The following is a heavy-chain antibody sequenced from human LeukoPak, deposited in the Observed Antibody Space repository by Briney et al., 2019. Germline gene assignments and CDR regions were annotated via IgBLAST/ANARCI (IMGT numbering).Heavy chain of an antibody. Sequence: GASVKVSCKASGGTFSSYAISWVRQAPGQGLEWMGGIIPIFGTANYAQKFQGRVTITADESTSTAYMELSSLRSEDTAVYYCARDLLTPDTAMGVVYYYYGMDVWGQGTTVTVSS. CDR1: GGTFSSYA. CDR3: ARDLLTPDTAMGVVYYYYGMDV. V-gene: IGHV1-69*13. CDR2: IIPIFGTA. J-gene: IGHJ6*02. D-gene: IGHD5-18*01.